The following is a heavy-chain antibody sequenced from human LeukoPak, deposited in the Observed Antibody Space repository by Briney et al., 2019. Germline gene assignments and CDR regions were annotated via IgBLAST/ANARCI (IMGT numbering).Heavy chain of an antibody. V-gene: IGHV4-39*07. CDR3: AREPLRSPKRNWFDP. CDR1: GGSISSSSYY. J-gene: IGHJ5*02. Sequence: PSETLSLTCTVSGGSISSSSYYWGWIRQPPGKGLEWIGSIYYSGSTYYNPSLKSRVTISVDTSKNQFSLKLSSVTAADTAVYYCAREPLRSPKRNWFDPWGQGTLVTVSS. CDR2: IYYSGST. D-gene: IGHD4-17*01.